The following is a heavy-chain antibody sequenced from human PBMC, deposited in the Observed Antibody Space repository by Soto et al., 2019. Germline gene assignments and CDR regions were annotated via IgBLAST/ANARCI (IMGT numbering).Heavy chain of an antibody. CDR1: GYTFTTYA. CDR2: VNAGNGET. V-gene: IGHV1-3*01. Sequence: QVQLVQSGAEVKKPGASVRVSCETSGYTFTTYAIHWVRQAPGQRLEWMGWVNAGNGETRYSEKFQDRVTITRDTCATTAYLELSGLRSEDTAVYYCARDCGSLNCHVALPNYDCWGQGTLVTVSS. J-gene: IGHJ4*02. D-gene: IGHD2-2*01. CDR3: ARDCGSLNCHVALPNYDC.